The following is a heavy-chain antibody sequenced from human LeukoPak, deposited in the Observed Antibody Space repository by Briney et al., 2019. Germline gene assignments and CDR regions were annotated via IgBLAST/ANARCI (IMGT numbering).Heavy chain of an antibody. Sequence: AGGSLRLSCAASGFTFDDYTMHWVRQAPGKGLEWVSLISWDGGSTYYADSVKGRFTISRDNSKNSLYLQMNSLRTEDTALYYCAKALEGCSSVPQDYYGMDVWGQGTTVTVSS. CDR2: ISWDGGST. J-gene: IGHJ6*02. D-gene: IGHD6-19*01. V-gene: IGHV3-43*01. CDR1: GFTFDDYT. CDR3: AKALEGCSSVPQDYYGMDV.